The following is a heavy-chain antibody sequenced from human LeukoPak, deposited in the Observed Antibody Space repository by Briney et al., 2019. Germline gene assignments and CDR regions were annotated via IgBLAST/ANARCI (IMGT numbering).Heavy chain of an antibody. CDR2: ISYSSSII. CDR1: GFTLSNYN. J-gene: IGHJ6*04. CDR3: AGRGVEYCSSTSCQDV. V-gene: IGHV3-48*01. Sequence: PGGSLRLSCAASGFTLSNYNMNWVRQAPGKGLEWVSYISYSSSIIYYADSVKGRLTISRDNAKTSLYLQMNSLRAEATAVYYCAGRGVEYCSSTSCQDVWGKGTTVTVSS. D-gene: IGHD2-2*01.